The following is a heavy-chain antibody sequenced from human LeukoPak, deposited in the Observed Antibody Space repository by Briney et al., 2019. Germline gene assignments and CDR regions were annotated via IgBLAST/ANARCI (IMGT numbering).Heavy chain of an antibody. CDR1: GGSISSGGYY. V-gene: IGHV4-31*03. D-gene: IGHD1-26*01. Sequence: SQTLSLTCTVSGGSISSGGYYWSWIRQHPGKGLEWIGYIYYSESTYYNPSLKSRVTISVDTSKNQFSLKLSSVTAADTAVYYCARGGSSLLYYYYYGMDVWGQGTTVTVSS. CDR2: IYYSEST. J-gene: IGHJ6*02. CDR3: ARGGSSLLYYYYYGMDV.